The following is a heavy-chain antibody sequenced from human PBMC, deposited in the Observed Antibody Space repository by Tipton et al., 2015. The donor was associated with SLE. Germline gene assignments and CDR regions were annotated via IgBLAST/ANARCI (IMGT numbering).Heavy chain of an antibody. CDR2: TYYSGNT. Sequence: LRLSCTVSGGSISSGGYYWSWIRQHPGKGLEWIGYTYYSGNTYYNPSLKSRVTISVDTSENQFSLKLSSVTAADTAVYYCAGDAKCPITSAEYFDLWGRGTQVTVSS. CDR3: AGDAKCPITSAEYFDL. J-gene: IGHJ2*01. D-gene: IGHD5-12*01. CDR1: GGSISSGGYY. V-gene: IGHV4-31*02.